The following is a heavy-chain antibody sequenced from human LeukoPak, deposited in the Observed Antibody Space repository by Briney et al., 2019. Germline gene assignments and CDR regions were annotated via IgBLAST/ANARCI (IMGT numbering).Heavy chain of an antibody. J-gene: IGHJ4*02. CDR2: ISYDGTNK. CDR1: GFSFSYYG. V-gene: IGHV3-30*18. CDR3: AKSPGIGTYGDRSTAVDY. Sequence: PGGSLRLSCSASGFSFSYYGFHWVRQAPGKGLERVALISYDGTNKYYADSVKGRFTISRDNSKNTLFLQMNSLRAEDTAVYYCAKSPGIGTYGDRSTAVDYWGQGTLVTVSS. D-gene: IGHD4-17*01.